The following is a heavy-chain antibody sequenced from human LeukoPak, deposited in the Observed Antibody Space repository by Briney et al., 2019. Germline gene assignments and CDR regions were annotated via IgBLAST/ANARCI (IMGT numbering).Heavy chain of an antibody. CDR3: ARDRGYCNGGSCYGWFDP. CDR2: IYSSGNT. D-gene: IGHD2-15*01. V-gene: IGHV4-4*07. J-gene: IGHJ5*02. Sequence: PSETLSLTCTVSGGSISSYYWNWIRQPAGQGLEWIGRIYSSGNTNYNASLKSRVTMSVDTSKNQFSLKLTSLTAADTAVYYCARDRGYCNGGSCYGWFDPWGQGTLVTVSS. CDR1: GGSISSYY.